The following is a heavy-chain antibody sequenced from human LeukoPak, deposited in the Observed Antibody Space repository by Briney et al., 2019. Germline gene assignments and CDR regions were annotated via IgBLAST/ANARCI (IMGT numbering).Heavy chain of an antibody. CDR1: GGSFSGYY. D-gene: IGHD2-2*01. CDR3: ASRKYQWYFDY. J-gene: IGHJ4*02. V-gene: IGHV4-34*01. Sequence: SETLSLTCAVYGGSFSGYYWSWIRQPPGKGLEWIGEINHSGSTNYNPSLKRRVTISVDTSKNQFSLKLSSVTAADTAVYYCASRKYQWYFDYWGQGTLVSVSS. CDR2: INHSGST.